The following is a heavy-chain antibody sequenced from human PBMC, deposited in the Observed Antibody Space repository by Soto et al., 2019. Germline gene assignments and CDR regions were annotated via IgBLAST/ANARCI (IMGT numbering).Heavy chain of an antibody. D-gene: IGHD5-18*01. CDR2: ISTSSSNI. CDR3: ARDWYSNALAPDAFDI. V-gene: IGHV3-48*02. J-gene: IGHJ3*02. Sequence: EVQLVESGGGLVQPGESLRLSCAASGFTFSSDSLNWVRQATGKGLEWVSYISTSSSNIYYADSVKGRFTISRDNANNSLYLQMNSLRDGDTAVYYCARDWYSNALAPDAFDIWGQGTMVIVSS. CDR1: GFTFSSDS.